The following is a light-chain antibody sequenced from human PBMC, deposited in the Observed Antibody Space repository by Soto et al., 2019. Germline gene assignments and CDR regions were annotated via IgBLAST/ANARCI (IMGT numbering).Light chain of an antibody. V-gene: IGKV1-17*01. Sequence: DIQMTQSPSSLSASLGERVTITCRASQSISNNLNWYQQKPGRAPKLLIYAASTLQSGVPSRFSGSGSGTEFTLTISSLQPDDFATYYCHQYNSYSQTFGQGTKVDI. CDR1: QSISNN. CDR3: HQYNSYSQT. J-gene: IGKJ1*01. CDR2: AAS.